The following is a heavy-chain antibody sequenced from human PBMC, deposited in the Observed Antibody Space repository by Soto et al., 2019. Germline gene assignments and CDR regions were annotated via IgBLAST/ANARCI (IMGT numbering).Heavy chain of an antibody. J-gene: IGHJ4*02. V-gene: IGHV4-4*02. CDR2: IHYSGDI. CDR3: VCNGYYSLEY. CDR1: GDSMTSSDW. Sequence: QVQLQESGPGLVKPSGTLSLTCAVSGDSMTSSDWWSWVRQAPGKGLEWIGEIHYSGDINYDPSLRSRVTISVDRSKNQFSLNLSSVIAADTAVYFCVCNGYYSLEYWGQGTLVIVSP. D-gene: IGHD3-22*01.